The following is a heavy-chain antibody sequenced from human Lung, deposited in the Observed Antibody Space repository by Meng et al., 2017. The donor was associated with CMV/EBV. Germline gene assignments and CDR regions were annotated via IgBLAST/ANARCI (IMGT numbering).Heavy chain of an antibody. CDR2: ISGSGGAT. CDR3: AKNGYKDILTGYYKGDYFDY. V-gene: IGHV3-23*01. J-gene: IGHJ4*02. Sequence: SGYAMSWVRQAPGKGLEWVSTISGSGGATYFADSVKGRFSISRDNSKNKLFLQMNSQRAEDTAIYYCAKNGYKDILTGYYKGDYFDYWGQGTLVTVSS. CDR1: SGYA. D-gene: IGHD3-9*01.